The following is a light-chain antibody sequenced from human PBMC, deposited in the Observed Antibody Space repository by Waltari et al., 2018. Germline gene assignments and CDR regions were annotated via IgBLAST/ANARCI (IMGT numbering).Light chain of an antibody. V-gene: IGKV3D-15*01. J-gene: IGKJ1*01. Sequence: ELVMTESPATMSLSPGDIAPLTCRASQSLRTTFAWFQQKPGQPPRLLIYGTSTRATGIPARCSGSGSGTDFSLTISSLEPEDFATYYCQQYDYSPWTFGQGTRVETK. CDR2: GTS. CDR1: QSLRTT. CDR3: QQYDYSPWT.